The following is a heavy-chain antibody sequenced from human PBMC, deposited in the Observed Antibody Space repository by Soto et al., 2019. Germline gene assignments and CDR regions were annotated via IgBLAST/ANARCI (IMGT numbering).Heavy chain of an antibody. CDR3: ARRTAKGSDFDF. D-gene: IGHD1-26*01. CDR2: ISGGSRSL. CDR1: GFTFNTYD. V-gene: IGHV3-23*01. Sequence: EVQLLESGGGLVQPGGSLRLSCAASGFTFNTYDMSCVRQAPGKGLEWVSTISGGSRSLYYADSVKGRFTISRDNSKNTLYLQMNSRRAEDTAIYSCARRTAKGSDFDFWGQGTLVTVSP. J-gene: IGHJ4*02.